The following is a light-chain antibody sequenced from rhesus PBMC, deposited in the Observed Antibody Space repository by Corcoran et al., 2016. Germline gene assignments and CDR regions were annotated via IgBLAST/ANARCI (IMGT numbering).Light chain of an antibody. J-gene: IGKJ1*01. V-gene: IGKV1S9*01. CDR3: QQGDSYPWT. CDR1: QSLSNY. Sequence: DIQMTQSPSSLSASVGDRVTITCQASQSLSNYLNWYQQKPGKIPKLLIYRASSLHSGIPSRFSGSGSGTDFTLTISSLQPEDFATYYCQQGDSYPWTFGQGTKVEIK. CDR2: RAS.